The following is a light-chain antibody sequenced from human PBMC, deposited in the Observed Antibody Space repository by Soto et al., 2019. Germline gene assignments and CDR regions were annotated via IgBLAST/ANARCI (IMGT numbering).Light chain of an antibody. CDR3: CSYAGSHTYV. CDR1: SRDVGGHNY. CDR2: DVS. Sequence: QSALTQPRSVSGSPGQSVTIACTGTSRDVGGHNYISWYQQHPGKAPKLMIYDVSKRPSGVPDRFSGSKSGNTASLTISGLQAEDEADYYCCSYAGSHTYVFGTGTKLTVL. J-gene: IGLJ1*01. V-gene: IGLV2-11*01.